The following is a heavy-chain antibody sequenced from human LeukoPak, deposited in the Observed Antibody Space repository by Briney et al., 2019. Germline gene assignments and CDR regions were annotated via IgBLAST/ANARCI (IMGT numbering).Heavy chain of an antibody. V-gene: IGHV3-23*01. J-gene: IGHJ4*02. D-gene: IGHD2-2*01. CDR1: GFTFSSCA. Sequence: TGGSLRLSCAASGFTFSSCAMGWVRQAPGKGLEWVSAISGSGGRPYYADSVKGRFTISRDNSKNTLYLQMNSLRAEDTAVYYCARHPEPGYCSSTSCHESYFDYWGQGTLVTVSS. CDR3: ARHPEPGYCSSTSCHESYFDY. CDR2: ISGSGGRP.